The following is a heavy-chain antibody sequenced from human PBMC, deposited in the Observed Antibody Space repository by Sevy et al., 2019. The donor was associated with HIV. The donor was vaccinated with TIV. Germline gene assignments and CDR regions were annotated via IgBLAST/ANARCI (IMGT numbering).Heavy chain of an antibody. CDR2: ISGSGGST. D-gene: IGHD3-3*01. Sequence: GGSLRLSCAASGFTFSSYAMSWVRQAPGKGLEWVSAISGSGGSTYYADSVKGRFTISRDNSKNTLYLQMNSLRAEDTAVYYCAKGDYDFWSGLYYYYGMDVWGQGTTVTVSS. CDR1: GFTFSSYA. CDR3: AKGDYDFWSGLYYYYGMDV. V-gene: IGHV3-23*01. J-gene: IGHJ6*02.